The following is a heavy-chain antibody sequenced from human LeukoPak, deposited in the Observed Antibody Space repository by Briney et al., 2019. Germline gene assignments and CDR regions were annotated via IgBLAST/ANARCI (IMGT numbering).Heavy chain of an antibody. CDR2: IGTAGDT. J-gene: IGHJ6*02. CDR3: AREPPGIGGYYGMDV. V-gene: IGHV3-13*01. D-gene: IGHD3-10*01. CDR1: GFTFSSYD. Sequence: GSLRLSCAASGFTFSSYDVHWVRQATGKGLEWVSAIGTAGDTYYPGSVKGRFTISRENAKNSLYLQMNSLRAGDTAVYYCAREPPGIGGYYGMDVWGQGTTVTVSS.